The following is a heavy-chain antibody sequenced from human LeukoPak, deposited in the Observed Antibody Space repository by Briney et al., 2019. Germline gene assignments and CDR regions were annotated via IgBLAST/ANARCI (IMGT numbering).Heavy chain of an antibody. J-gene: IGHJ2*01. CDR2: INWNGGST. Sequence: GGSLRLSCAASGFTFDDYGMSWVRQAPGKGLEWVSGINWNGGSTVYADSVKGRFTIYRDNAKNSLYLQMNSLRAEDTALYYCAKVGPPGYYYDSRDPPYWYFDLWGRGTLVTVSS. V-gene: IGHV3-20*04. CDR3: AKVGPPGYYYDSRDPPYWYFDL. D-gene: IGHD3-22*01. CDR1: GFTFDDYG.